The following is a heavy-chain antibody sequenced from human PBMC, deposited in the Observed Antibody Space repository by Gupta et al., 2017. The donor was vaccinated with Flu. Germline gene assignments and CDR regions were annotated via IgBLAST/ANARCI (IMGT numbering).Heavy chain of an antibody. CDR3: ANSRDFVFYGFDP. J-gene: IGHJ5*02. Sequence: VRQAPGQGLEWMGGIIPLLATVNYAQKFQGRVSITADESTSTAYMELSSLSSEDTAMYYCANSRDFVFYGFDPLCQGTLVTVSS. CDR2: IIPLLATV. V-gene: IGHV1-69*01. D-gene: IGHD3-22*01.